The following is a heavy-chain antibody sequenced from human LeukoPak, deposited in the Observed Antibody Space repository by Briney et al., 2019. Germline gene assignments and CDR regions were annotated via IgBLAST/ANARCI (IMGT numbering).Heavy chain of an antibody. V-gene: IGHV3-30*18. J-gene: IGHJ4*02. CDR1: GFTFSSYG. CDR3: AKDLRDIVVVTAIPNPFDY. D-gene: IGHD2-21*02. Sequence: GGSLRLSCAASGFTFSSYGMHWVRQAPGKGLEWVAVISYDGSNKYYADSVKGRFTISRDNSKNTLYLQMNSLRAEDTAVYYCAKDLRDIVVVTAIPNPFDYWGQGTLVTVSS. CDR2: ISYDGSNK.